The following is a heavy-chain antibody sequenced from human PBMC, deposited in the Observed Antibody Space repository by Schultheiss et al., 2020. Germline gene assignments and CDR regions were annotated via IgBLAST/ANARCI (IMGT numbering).Heavy chain of an antibody. J-gene: IGHJ4*02. CDR1: GFTFSSYA. Sequence: GGSLRLSCAASGFTFSSYAMSWVRQAPGKGLEWVSYISSSSSTIYYADSVKGRFTISRDNSKNTLYLQMNSLRAEDTAVYYCARSARPNDYWGQGTLVTVSS. V-gene: IGHV3-48*01. CDR2: ISSSSSTI. CDR3: ARSARPNDY.